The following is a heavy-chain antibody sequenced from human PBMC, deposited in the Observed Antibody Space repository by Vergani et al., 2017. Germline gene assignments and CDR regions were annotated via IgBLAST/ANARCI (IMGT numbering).Heavy chain of an antibody. CDR1: GGSISSYY. Sequence: QVQLQESGPGLVKPSETLSLTCTVSGGSISSYYWSWIRQPPGKGLEWIGYIYYSGSTYYNPSLKSRVTISVDTSKNQFSLKLSSVTAADTAVYYCARWVDSSSPHLDYWGQGTLVTVSS. J-gene: IGHJ4*02. V-gene: IGHV4-59*06. CDR2: IYYSGST. D-gene: IGHD6-6*01. CDR3: ARWVDSSSPHLDY.